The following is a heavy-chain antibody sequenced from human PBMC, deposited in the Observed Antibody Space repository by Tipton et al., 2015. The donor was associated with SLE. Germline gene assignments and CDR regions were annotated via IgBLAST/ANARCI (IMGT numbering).Heavy chain of an antibody. J-gene: IGHJ4*02. V-gene: IGHV3-7*01. CDR2: IKQDGSEE. CDR1: GFNLRNYW. D-gene: IGHD2-21*01. Sequence: SLRLSCAASGFNLRNYWMSWVRQAPGKGLEWVANIKQDGSEEYYVDSVKGRFTISRDNAKNSLYLQMNSLRAEDTAVYYCARDVPVYWGVYNPRASGARGPLFPFSS. CDR3: ARDVPVYWGVYNPRAS.